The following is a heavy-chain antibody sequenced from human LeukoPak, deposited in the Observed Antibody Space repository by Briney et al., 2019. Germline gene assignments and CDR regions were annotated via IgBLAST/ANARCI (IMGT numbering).Heavy chain of an antibody. CDR3: ARGRDSSGSSYDAFDI. CDR2: INHSGST. Sequence: SETLSLTCAVYGGSFSGYYWSWIRQPPGKGPEWIGEINHSGSTNYNPSLKSRVTISVDTSKNQFSLKLSSVTAADTAVYYCARGRDSSGSSYDAFDIWGQGTMVTVSS. J-gene: IGHJ3*02. V-gene: IGHV4-34*01. CDR1: GGSFSGYY. D-gene: IGHD3-22*01.